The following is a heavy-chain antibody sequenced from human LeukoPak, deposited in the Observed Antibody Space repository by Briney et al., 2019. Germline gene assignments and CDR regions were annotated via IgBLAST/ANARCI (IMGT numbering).Heavy chain of an antibody. CDR2: INSSGGST. CDR1: GYTFTSYY. V-gene: IGHV1-46*01. J-gene: IGHJ4*02. Sequence: ASVKVSCKASGYTFTSYYMHWVRQAPGQGLEWMGIINSSGGSTSYPQKFQGRVTMTRDKSTSTVYMELSSLRSEDTAVYYCARESITGNYYFDYWGQGSLVTVSS. CDR3: ARESITGNYYFDY. D-gene: IGHD1-20*01.